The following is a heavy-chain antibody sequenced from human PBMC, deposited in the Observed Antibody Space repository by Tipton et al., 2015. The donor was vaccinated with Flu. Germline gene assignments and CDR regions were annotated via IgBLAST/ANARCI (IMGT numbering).Heavy chain of an antibody. Sequence: SLRLSCVASGFTFSSYAMSWVRQVPGKGLEWVSVISGSGGSTYYADSVKGRFTISRDNSKTTLYLQMNNLRAEDTAMYYCAKDRNGEGYFDYWGQGALVSVSS. V-gene: IGHV3-23*01. CDR1: GFTFSSYA. CDR2: ISGSGGST. J-gene: IGHJ4*02. CDR3: AKDRNGEGYFDY. D-gene: IGHD4-17*01.